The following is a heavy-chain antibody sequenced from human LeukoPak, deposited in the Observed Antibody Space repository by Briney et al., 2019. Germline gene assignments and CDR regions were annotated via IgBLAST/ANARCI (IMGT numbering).Heavy chain of an antibody. V-gene: IGHV3-30*02. J-gene: IGHJ4*02. CDR1: GFTFSSYG. CDR3: AKGMNDFWSGYFY. Sequence: PGVSLRLSCAASGFTFSSYGMHWVRQAPGKGLEWVAFIRYDGSNKYYADSVKGRFTISRDNSKNTLYLQMNSLRAEDTAVYYCAKGMNDFWSGYFYWGQGTLVTVSS. D-gene: IGHD3-3*01. CDR2: IRYDGSNK.